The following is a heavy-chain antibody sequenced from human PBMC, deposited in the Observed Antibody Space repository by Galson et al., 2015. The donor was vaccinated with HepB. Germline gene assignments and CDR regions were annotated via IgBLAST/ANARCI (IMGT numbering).Heavy chain of an antibody. Sequence: SLRLSCAASGFTFSSYGMHWVRQAPGKGLEWVAFIRYDGSNKYYADSVKGRFTISRDNSKNTLYLQMNSLRAEDTAVYYCAKDAARPWSSSWYGGNYFDYLDQLALLTVSS. D-gene: IGHD6-13*01. CDR1: GFTFSSYG. V-gene: IGHV3-30*02. CDR2: IRYDGSNK. J-gene: IGHJ4*02. CDR3: AKDAARPWSSSWYGGNYFDY.